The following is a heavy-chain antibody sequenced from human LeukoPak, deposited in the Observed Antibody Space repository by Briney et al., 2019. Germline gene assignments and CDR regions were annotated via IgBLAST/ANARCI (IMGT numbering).Heavy chain of an antibody. D-gene: IGHD1-26*01. CDR1: GFTFSDRY. CDR3: ARDRRRELLHAFDI. CDR2: ISSSSSTI. Sequence: PGGSLRLSCAASGFTFSDRYMDWVRQAPGKGLEWVSYISSSSSTIYYADSVKGRFTISRDNAKNSLYLQMNSLRDEDTAVYYRARDRRRELLHAFDIWGQGTMVTVSS. J-gene: IGHJ3*02. V-gene: IGHV3-48*02.